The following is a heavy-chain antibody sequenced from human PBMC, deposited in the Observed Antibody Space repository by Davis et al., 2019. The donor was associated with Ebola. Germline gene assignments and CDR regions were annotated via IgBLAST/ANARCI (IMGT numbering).Heavy chain of an antibody. Sequence: GESLKISCAASGFTFSSYSMNWVRQAPGRGLEWVSSISGSGASTYYADSVKGRFTISRDNSKNTLYLQMNSLRAEDTAVYYCAKDSQRMDFWSGIPGGWFDPWGQGTLVTVSS. V-gene: IGHV3-23*01. D-gene: IGHD3-3*01. CDR3: AKDSQRMDFWSGIPGGWFDP. CDR1: GFTFSSYS. J-gene: IGHJ5*02. CDR2: ISGSGAST.